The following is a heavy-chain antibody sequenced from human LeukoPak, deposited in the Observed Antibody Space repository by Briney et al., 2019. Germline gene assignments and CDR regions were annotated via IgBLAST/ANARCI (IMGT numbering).Heavy chain of an antibody. CDR1: GFTFSNAW. D-gene: IGHD5-24*01. CDR2: IKSKTDGGTT. CDR3: TTEPQWLELDY. Sequence: GGSLRLSCAASGFTFSNAWMSWVRQAPGKGLEWVGRIKSKTDGGTTDYAAPVKGRITISRDDSKNTLYLQMNSLKTEDTAVYYCTTEPQWLELDYWGQGTLVTVSS. J-gene: IGHJ4*02. V-gene: IGHV3-15*01.